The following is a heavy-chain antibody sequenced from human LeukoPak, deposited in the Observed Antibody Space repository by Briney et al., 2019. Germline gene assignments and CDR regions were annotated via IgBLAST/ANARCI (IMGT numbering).Heavy chain of an antibody. CDR1: GGTFSSYA. CDR3: ARARDPTMIVVVSAFDI. J-gene: IGHJ3*02. CDR2: IIPIFGTA. D-gene: IGHD3-22*01. V-gene: IGHV1-69*05. Sequence: SGKVSCKASGGTFSSYAISWVRQAPGQGLEWMGGIIPIFGTANYAQKFQGRVTITTDESTSTAYMELSSLRSEDTAVYYCARARDPTMIVVVSAFDIWGQGTMVTVSS.